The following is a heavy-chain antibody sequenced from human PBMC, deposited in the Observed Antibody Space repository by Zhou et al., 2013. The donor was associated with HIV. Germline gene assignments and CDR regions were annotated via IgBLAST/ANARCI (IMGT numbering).Heavy chain of an antibody. CDR1: GYTFTSYS. CDR3: ARAFTVATILGGY. Sequence: QVQLVQSGAEVKKPGASVKVSCKASGYTFTSYSVHWVRQAPGQGLEWMGVINPSGGSTSYAQKFQGRVTMTRDTSISTAYMELSRLRSDDTAVYYCARAFTVATILGGYWGQGTLVTVSS. J-gene: IGHJ4*02. V-gene: IGHV1-46*01. CDR2: INPSGGST. D-gene: IGHD5-12*01.